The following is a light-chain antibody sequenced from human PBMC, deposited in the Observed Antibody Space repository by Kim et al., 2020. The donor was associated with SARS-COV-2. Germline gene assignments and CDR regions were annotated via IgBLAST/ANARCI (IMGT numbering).Light chain of an antibody. CDR3: QVWDSSSDRRV. Sequence: SYELTQPPSVSVAPGKTARITCGGNNIGSKSVHWYQQKQGQAPVLAIYYDSDRRSGIPERFSGSNSGNTATLTISRVEAGDEADYYCQVWDSSSDRRVFGGGTQLTVL. CDR1: NIGSKS. J-gene: IGLJ3*02. CDR2: YDS. V-gene: IGLV3-21*04.